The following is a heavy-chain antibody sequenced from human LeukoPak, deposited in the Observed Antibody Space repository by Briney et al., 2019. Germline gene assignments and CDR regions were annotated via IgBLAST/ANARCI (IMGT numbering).Heavy chain of an antibody. V-gene: IGHV3-23*01. Sequence: GGYLRLSCAASGFTFSSYVMSWVRQAPGRGLEWVSRIGGNSGIQTYYADSVKGRFTISRDNSIDTLYLQMDSLRAEYTAVYYCAKERMYNNGWFSPWGQGTLVTVSS. D-gene: IGHD1-14*01. CDR1: GFTFSSYV. CDR3: AKERMYNNGWFSP. J-gene: IGHJ5*02. CDR2: IGGNSGIQT.